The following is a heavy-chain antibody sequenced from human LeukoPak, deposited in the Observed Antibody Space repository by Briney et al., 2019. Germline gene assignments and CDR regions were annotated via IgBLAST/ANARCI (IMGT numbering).Heavy chain of an antibody. Sequence: SGPTLVKPTQTLTLTCTFSGFSLSTSGVGVGWIRQPPGKALEWLALIYWNDDKRYSPSLKSRLTITTDTSKNQVVLTMTNMDPVDTATYYCAHSDLGYDFWSGYYDYWGQGTLVTVSS. CDR2: IYWNDDK. V-gene: IGHV2-5*01. D-gene: IGHD3-3*01. J-gene: IGHJ4*02. CDR3: AHSDLGYDFWSGYYDY. CDR1: GFSLSTSGVG.